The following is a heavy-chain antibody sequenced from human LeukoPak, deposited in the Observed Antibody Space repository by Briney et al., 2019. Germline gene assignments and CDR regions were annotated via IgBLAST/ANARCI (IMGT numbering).Heavy chain of an antibody. CDR2: IDAGGGDT. CDR1: GFTFTSYA. V-gene: IGHV3-23*01. CDR3: GRPTKYWLVRANGVDV. J-gene: IGHJ6*02. Sequence: AGSLRLSCAASGFTFTSYAMTWGRQPPGKGNEWVSSIDAGGGDTYHSDSVKGRFTISRDNSMNTLYLQMTSLRADEPVLYYCGRPTKYWLVRANGVDVWGRGTTGTVSS. D-gene: IGHD6-19*01.